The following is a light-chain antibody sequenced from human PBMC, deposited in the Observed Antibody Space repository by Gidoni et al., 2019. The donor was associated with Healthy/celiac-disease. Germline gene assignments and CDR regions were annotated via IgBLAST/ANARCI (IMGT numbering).Light chain of an antibody. J-gene: IGKJ1*01. CDR2: AAS. V-gene: IGKV1-39*01. CDR3: QQSYRWT. Sequence: DIQMTQSPSSLSASVGDRVTNTCRASQSISSYLNWYQQKPGKAPKLLIYAASSLQSGVPSRFSGSGSGTDFTLTISSLQPEDFATYYCQQSYRWTFGQGTKVEIK. CDR1: QSISSY.